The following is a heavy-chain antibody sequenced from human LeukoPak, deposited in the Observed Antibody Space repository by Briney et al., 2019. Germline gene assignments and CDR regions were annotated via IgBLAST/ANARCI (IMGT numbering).Heavy chain of an antibody. J-gene: IGHJ4*02. CDR3: ARRTAIDY. D-gene: IGHD2-21*02. CDR2: IKEDGSDK. Sequence: GGSLRLSCAASVFAFGSYWMTWVRQAPGKGLEWVASIKEDGSDKDYVDSVRGRFTISRDNANNSLYLLMSRLRAEDTAVYYCARRTAIDYWGQGTLVAVSS. CDR1: VFAFGSYW. V-gene: IGHV3-7*01.